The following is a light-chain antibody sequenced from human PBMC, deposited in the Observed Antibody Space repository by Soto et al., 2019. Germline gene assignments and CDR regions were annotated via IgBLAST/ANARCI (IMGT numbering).Light chain of an antibody. Sequence: ILLTQSPSTLSFSPGEGVTLSCTASQSVTVNSLAWYQEKRGQAPRLLIYGGSSRAAGIPDRFSGSASGTDFTLTISRLEPEDSAIYYCHQYYTSPRAFGQGTKVDIK. J-gene: IGKJ1*01. CDR3: HQYYTSPRA. CDR1: QSVTVNS. CDR2: GGS. V-gene: IGKV3-20*01.